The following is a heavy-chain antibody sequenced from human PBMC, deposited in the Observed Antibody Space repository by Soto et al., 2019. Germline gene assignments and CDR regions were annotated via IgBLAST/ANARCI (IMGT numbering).Heavy chain of an antibody. CDR1: GGSIIRGGYY. D-gene: IGHD5-18*01. Sequence: SETLSLTGTVSGGSIIRGGYYWSWIRQDPGKGLEWIGYIYYSGSTYYNPSLNSRVNISVDTSKIHFSLKLSSVTAADRAVYYCARGSRRDTAMVLDAFDICGQGTMVTVSS. CDR3: ARGSRRDTAMVLDAFDI. J-gene: IGHJ3*02. CDR2: IYYSGST. V-gene: IGHV4-31*03.